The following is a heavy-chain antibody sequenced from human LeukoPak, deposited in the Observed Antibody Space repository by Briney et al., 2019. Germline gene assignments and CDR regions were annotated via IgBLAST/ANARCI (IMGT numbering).Heavy chain of an antibody. J-gene: IGHJ4*02. D-gene: IGHD5-24*01. CDR2: ISYDGSNK. CDR3: AKDPRDGYNF. Sequence: GRSLRLSCAASGFTFSSYGMHWVRQAPGKGLEWVAVISYDGSNKYYADSVKGRFTISRDNSKNTLYLQMNSLRAEDTAVYYCAKDPRDGYNFGGQGTLVTVSS. V-gene: IGHV3-30*18. CDR1: GFTFSSYG.